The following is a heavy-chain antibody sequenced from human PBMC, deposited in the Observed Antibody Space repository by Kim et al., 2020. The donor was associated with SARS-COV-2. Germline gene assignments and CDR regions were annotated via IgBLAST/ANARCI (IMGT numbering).Heavy chain of an antibody. J-gene: IGHJ4*02. Sequence: SETLSLTCSVSGGSIRHTSYYWAWIRQPPGKGLQWIGSIYYNGRTYYNPSFESPVTISVDTSKDQFSLKLSSVTAADTAMYYCARVSGVQWLVGNYFFDYWGQGTLVTLSA. CDR1: GGSIRHTSYY. CDR3: ARVSGVQWLVGNYFFDY. CDR2: IYYNGRT. D-gene: IGHD6-19*01. V-gene: IGHV4-39*01.